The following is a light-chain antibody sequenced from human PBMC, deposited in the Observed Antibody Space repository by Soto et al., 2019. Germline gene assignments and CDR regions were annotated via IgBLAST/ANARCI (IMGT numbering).Light chain of an antibody. CDR2: AAS. V-gene: IGKV1-27*01. CDR3: QKYNSAPPTT. J-gene: IGKJ4*01. CDR1: QGISNY. Sequence: DIQMTQSPSSLSASVGDRVTITCRASQGISNYLAWYQQKPGKVPKLLIYAASTLQSGVPSRFSGSGSGTDFTLTINSLQPEDVATYYCQKYNSAPPTTFGGGTKVEIK.